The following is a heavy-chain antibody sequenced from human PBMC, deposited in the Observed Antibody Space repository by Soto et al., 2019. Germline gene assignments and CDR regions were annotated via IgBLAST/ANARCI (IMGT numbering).Heavy chain of an antibody. CDR3: ARNSILGPREPRGTFDY. Sequence: ASVKVSCKASGGTFSSYAISWVRQAPGQGLEWMGGIIPIFGTANYAQKFQGRVTITADKSTSTAYMELSSLRSEDTAVYYCARNSILGPREPRGTFDYWGQGTLVTVSS. CDR1: GGTFSSYA. J-gene: IGHJ4*02. D-gene: IGHD1-1*01. CDR2: IIPIFGTA. V-gene: IGHV1-69*06.